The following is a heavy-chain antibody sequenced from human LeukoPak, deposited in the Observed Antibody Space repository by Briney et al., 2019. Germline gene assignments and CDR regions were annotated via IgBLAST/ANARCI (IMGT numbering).Heavy chain of an antibody. CDR3: ARQAGSSPRRWFDP. CDR1: GGSISSSSSY. Sequence: SETLSLTCTVSGGSISSSSSYWGWIRQPPGKGLEWIGSIYYSGSTYYNPSLKSRVTISVDTSKNQFSLKLSSVTAADTAVYYCARQAGSSPRRWFDPWGQGTLVTVSS. CDR2: IYYSGST. J-gene: IGHJ5*02. V-gene: IGHV4-39*01. D-gene: IGHD6-6*01.